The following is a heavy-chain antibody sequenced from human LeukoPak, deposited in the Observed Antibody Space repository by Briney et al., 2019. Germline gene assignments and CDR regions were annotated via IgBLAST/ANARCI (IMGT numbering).Heavy chain of an antibody. Sequence: PGRSLRLSCAASGFTFDDYAMHWVRQAPGKGLEWVSGISWNSGSIGYADSVKGRFTISRDNAKNSLYLQMNSLRAEDTALYYCAKDGGEPIVATIPWYFDYWGQGTLVTVSS. CDR1: GFTFDDYA. CDR3: AKDGGEPIVATIPWYFDY. J-gene: IGHJ4*02. D-gene: IGHD5-12*01. CDR2: ISWNSGSI. V-gene: IGHV3-9*01.